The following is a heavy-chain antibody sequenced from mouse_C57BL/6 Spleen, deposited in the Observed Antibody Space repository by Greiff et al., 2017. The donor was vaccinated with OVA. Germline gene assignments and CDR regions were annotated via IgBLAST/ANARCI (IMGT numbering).Heavy chain of an antibody. CDR3: ARSAYVYDENFDY. Sequence: QVQLQQSGPELVKPGASVKLSCKASGYTFTSYDINWGKQRPGQGLEWIGRIYPREGSTKYNEKFKGKATLTVDTSSSTAYMELHSLTSEDSAVYFCARSAYVYDENFDYWGQGTTLTVSS. V-gene: IGHV1-85*01. J-gene: IGHJ2*01. CDR2: IYPREGST. D-gene: IGHD2-2*01. CDR1: GYTFTSYD.